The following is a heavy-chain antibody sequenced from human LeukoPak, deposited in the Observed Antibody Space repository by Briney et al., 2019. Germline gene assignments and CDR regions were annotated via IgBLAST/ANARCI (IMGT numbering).Heavy chain of an antibody. CDR2: INSDGSST. Sequence: GGCLRLSCAASGFTFSNYWMHWVRQVPGKGLVWVSRINSDGSSTNYADSVKGRFTISRDNAKNTLFPQMNSLRAEDTAVYYCARGAPSVTLDCWGQGTLVTVSS. CDR3: ARGAPSVTLDC. J-gene: IGHJ4*02. V-gene: IGHV3-74*01. D-gene: IGHD4-17*01. CDR1: GFTFSNYW.